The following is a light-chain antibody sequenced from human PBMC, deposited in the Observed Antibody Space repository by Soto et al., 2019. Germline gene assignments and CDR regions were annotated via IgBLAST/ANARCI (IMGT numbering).Light chain of an antibody. CDR3: CSYAGQRVV. Sequence: QSALTQPVSVSGSPGQSITISCTYNLVSWYQQHPGKAPKLMIYEGNKRPSGVSNRFSGSKSGNTASLTISGLQAVDEADYYCCSYAGQRVVFGGGTKLTVL. CDR2: EGN. J-gene: IGLJ2*01. CDR1: YNL. V-gene: IGLV2-23*01.